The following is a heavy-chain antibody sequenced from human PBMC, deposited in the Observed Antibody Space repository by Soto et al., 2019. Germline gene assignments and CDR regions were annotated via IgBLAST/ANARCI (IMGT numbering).Heavy chain of an antibody. CDR3: AKVRYSAINYYDGSGYYSLVPKGYGMDV. Sequence: QVQLVESGGGVVQPGRSLRLSCAASGFTFSSYGMHWVRQAPGKGLEWVAVISYDGSNKYYADSVKGRFTISRDNSKNRRFWQRNSLGARERAGYYGAKVRYSAINYYDGSGYYSLVPKGYGMDVWAQGPRSPSP. CDR2: ISYDGSNK. J-gene: IGHJ6*02. CDR1: GFTFSSYG. D-gene: IGHD3-22*01. V-gene: IGHV3-30*18.